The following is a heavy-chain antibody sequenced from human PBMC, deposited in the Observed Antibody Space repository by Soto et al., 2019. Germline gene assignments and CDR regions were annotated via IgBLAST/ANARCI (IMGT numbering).Heavy chain of an antibody. D-gene: IGHD6-13*01. CDR1: GGSISSSSYY. CDR3: ARHRLGAAAGPNYPDAGYYYYGMDV. CDR2: IYYSGST. Sequence: SETLSLTCTVSGGSISSSSYYWGWIRQPPGKGLEWIGSIYYSGSTYYNPSLKSRVTISVDTSKNQFSLKLSSVTAADTAVYYCARHRLGAAAGPNYPDAGYYYYGMDVWGQGTTVTVSS. V-gene: IGHV4-39*01. J-gene: IGHJ6*02.